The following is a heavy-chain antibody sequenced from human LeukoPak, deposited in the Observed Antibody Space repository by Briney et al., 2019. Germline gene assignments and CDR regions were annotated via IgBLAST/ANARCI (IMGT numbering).Heavy chain of an antibody. J-gene: IGHJ4*02. D-gene: IGHD6-6*01. V-gene: IGHV3-23*01. CDR2: ISESGGNT. CDR1: GFTFGDYA. Sequence: GGSLRLSCTASGFTFGDYAMSWFRQAPGKGLEWVSGISESGGNTFYADSVKGRFTISRDNSKNTLFLQMNSLRAEDTAVYYCAVSARVERVWHYFNYWGQGTLVTVSS. CDR3: AVSARVERVWHYFNY.